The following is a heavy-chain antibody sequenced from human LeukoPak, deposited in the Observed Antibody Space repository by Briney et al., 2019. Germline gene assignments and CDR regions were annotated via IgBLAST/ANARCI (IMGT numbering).Heavy chain of an antibody. V-gene: IGHV3-30*02. CDR3: AKFVIVVVPAVTLKDAFDI. J-gene: IGHJ3*02. Sequence: GGSLRLSCAASGFTFSSYGMHWVRQAPGKGLEWVAFIRYDGSNKYYADSVKGRFTISRDNSKNTLYLQMNSLRAEDTAVYYCAKFVIVVVPAVTLKDAFDIWGQGTMVTVSS. CDR1: GFTFSSYG. CDR2: IRYDGSNK. D-gene: IGHD2-2*01.